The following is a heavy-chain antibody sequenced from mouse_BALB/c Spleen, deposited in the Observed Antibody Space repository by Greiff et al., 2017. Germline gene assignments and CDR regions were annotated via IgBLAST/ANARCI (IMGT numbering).Heavy chain of an antibody. Sequence: EVQLKESGPSLVKPSQTLSLTCSVTGDSITSGYWNWIRKFPGNKLEYMGYISYSGSTYYNPSLKSRISITRDTSKNQYYLQLNSVTTEDTATYYCARILRLRGYFDYWGQGTTLTVSS. CDR2: ISYSGST. D-gene: IGHD1-2*01. CDR3: ARILRLRGYFDY. V-gene: IGHV3-8*02. CDR1: GDSITSGY. J-gene: IGHJ2*01.